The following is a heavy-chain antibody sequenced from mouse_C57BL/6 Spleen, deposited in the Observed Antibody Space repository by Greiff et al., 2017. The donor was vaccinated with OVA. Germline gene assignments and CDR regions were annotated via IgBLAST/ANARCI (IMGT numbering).Heavy chain of an antibody. V-gene: IGHV10-1*01. D-gene: IGHD1-1*01. J-gene: IGHJ2*01. CDR1: GFSFNTYA. CDR3: VRQRDGSPYYFDY. Sequence: EVKLVESGGGLVQPKGSLKLSCAASGFSFNTYAMNWVRQAPGKGLEWVARIRSKSNNYATYYADSVKDRFTISRDDSESMLYLQMNNLKTEDTAMYYCVRQRDGSPYYFDYWGQGTTLTVSS. CDR2: IRSKSNNYAT.